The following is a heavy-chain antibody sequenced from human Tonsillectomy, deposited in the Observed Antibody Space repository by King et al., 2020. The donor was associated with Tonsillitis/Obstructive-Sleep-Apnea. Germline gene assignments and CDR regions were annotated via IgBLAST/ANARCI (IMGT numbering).Heavy chain of an antibody. V-gene: IGHV3-43*02. CDR1: GFTFDDYA. Sequence: VQLVESGGGVVQPGGSLRLSCAASGFTFDDYAMHWVRLGPGKGLEWVSLISGDGVSTYYADSVKGRFTISRDNSKNSLYLQMNSLRTEDTALYYFAKDFRPGAMFCRGDFDYWGQGTLVTVSS. CDR3: AKDFRPGAMFCRGDFDY. J-gene: IGHJ4*02. D-gene: IGHD2-2*01. CDR2: ISGDGVST.